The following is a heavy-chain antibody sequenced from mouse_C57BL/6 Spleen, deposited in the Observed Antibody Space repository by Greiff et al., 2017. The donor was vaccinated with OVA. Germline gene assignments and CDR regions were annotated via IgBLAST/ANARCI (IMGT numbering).Heavy chain of an antibody. J-gene: IGHJ2*01. V-gene: IGHV1-54*01. Sequence: QVQLKQSGAELVRPGTSVKVSCKASGYAFTNYLIEWVKQRPGQGLEWIGVINPGSGGTNYNEKFKGKATLTADKSSSTAYMQLSSLTSEDSAVYFCARGKPSVYFDYWGQGTTLTVSS. CDR2: INPGSGGT. CDR1: GYAFTNYL. D-gene: IGHD3-2*02. CDR3: ARGKPSVYFDY.